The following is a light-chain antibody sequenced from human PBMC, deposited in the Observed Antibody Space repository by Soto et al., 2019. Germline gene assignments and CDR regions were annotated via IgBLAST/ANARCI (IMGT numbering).Light chain of an antibody. Sequence: DIQMTQSPSALAASVVDRFTITCRASQSISNWLAWYQQKPGKAPKLLIYAASSLQSGVPSRFSGSGSGTDFTLTISSLQPEDFATYYCQQSYSTPHTFGQGTRLEIK. CDR1: QSISNW. J-gene: IGKJ5*01. V-gene: IGKV1-39*01. CDR2: AAS. CDR3: QQSYSTPHT.